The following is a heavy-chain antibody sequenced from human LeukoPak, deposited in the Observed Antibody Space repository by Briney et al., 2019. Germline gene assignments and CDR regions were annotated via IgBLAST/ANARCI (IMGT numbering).Heavy chain of an antibody. J-gene: IGHJ4*02. D-gene: IGHD2-8*01. CDR1: GFTFSSYA. Sequence: GGSLRLSCAASGFTFSSYAMHWVRQAPGKGLEWVAVISYDGSNKYYADSVKGRFTISRDNSKNTLYLQMNSLRAEDTAVYYCAKNADFDYWGQGTLVTVSS. V-gene: IGHV3-30*04. CDR3: AKNADFDY. CDR2: ISYDGSNK.